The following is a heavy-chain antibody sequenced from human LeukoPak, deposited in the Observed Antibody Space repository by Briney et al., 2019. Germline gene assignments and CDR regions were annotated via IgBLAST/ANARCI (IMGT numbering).Heavy chain of an antibody. Sequence: PGGSLRLSCAASGITFSMYSMYWVRQAPGKGLEWVSYISSSSSIKYYADSVKGRFTISRDNAKDSLYLQMNSLRVEDTAVYYCSGENTEYSTSGLGVWGKGTTVTVSS. V-gene: IGHV3-48*01. D-gene: IGHD6-6*01. J-gene: IGHJ6*04. CDR3: SGENTEYSTSGLGV. CDR1: GITFSMYS. CDR2: ISSSSSIK.